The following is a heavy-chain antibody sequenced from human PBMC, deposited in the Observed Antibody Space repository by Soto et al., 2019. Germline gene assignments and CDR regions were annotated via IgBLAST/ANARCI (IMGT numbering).Heavy chain of an antibody. CDR2: IIPIFGTA. D-gene: IGHD6-19*01. J-gene: IGHJ4*02. CDR1: GGTFSSYA. CDR3: AREVEAVAGTYYFDY. Sequence: QVQLVQSGAEVKKPGSSVKVSCKASGGTFSSYAISWVRQAPGQGLEWMGGIIPIFGTANYAQKFQGRVTITADESTRTAYMELSSLRSEDTAVYYCAREVEAVAGTYYFDYWGQGTLVTVSS. V-gene: IGHV1-69*01.